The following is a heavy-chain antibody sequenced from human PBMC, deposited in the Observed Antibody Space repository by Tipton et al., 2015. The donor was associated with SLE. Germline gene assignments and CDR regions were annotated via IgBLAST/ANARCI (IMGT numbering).Heavy chain of an antibody. V-gene: IGHV4-39*07. CDR3: ARDIGRGLHYMDV. J-gene: IGHJ6*03. CDR2: MFYRGTT. D-gene: IGHD3-10*01. CDR1: GDSISSSGYY. Sequence: GLVKPSETLSLICTVSGDSISSSGYYWGWVRQPPGKGLEWIGTMFYRGTTYSNPSLKSRVSIPLDTSTNQSSLRLTSVTAADTAVYYCARDIGRGLHYMDVWGKGTTVTVSS.